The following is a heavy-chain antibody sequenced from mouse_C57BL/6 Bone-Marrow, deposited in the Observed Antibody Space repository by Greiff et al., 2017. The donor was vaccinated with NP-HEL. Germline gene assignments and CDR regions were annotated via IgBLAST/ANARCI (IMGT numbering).Heavy chain of an antibody. V-gene: IGHV14-4*01. CDR3: TTDYGNSNGAMDY. Sequence: VQLQQSGAELVRPGASVKLSCTASGFNIKDDYMHWVKQRPEQGLEWIGWIDPENGDTEYASKFQGKATITADPSSNPAYLQLSSLTSEDTAVYYCTTDYGNSNGAMDYWGRGTAVTVSS. D-gene: IGHD1-1*01. J-gene: IGHJ4*01. CDR2: IDPENGDT. CDR1: GFNIKDDY.